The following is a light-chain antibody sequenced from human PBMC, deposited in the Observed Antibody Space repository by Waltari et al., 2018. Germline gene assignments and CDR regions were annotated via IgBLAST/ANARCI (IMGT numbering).Light chain of an antibody. J-gene: IGKJ4*01. CDR2: DVS. V-gene: IGKV1-33*01. CDR3: QQYENLPLT. Sequence: DIQMTQSPSSLSASVGDRVTITCQASQNLNNYLNWYQHKPGQGPKLLIYDVSYLESGVPPRFSGGGFGTEFKLIISSLQPEDAATYYCQQYENLPLTFGGGTTVEI. CDR1: QNLNNY.